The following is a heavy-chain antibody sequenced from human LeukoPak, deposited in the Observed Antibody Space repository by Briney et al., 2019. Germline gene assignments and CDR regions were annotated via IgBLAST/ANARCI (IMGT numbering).Heavy chain of an antibody. CDR2: ISGSGGST. CDR3: ARIGPPYYFDY. V-gene: IGHV3-23*01. J-gene: IGHJ4*02. CDR1: GFTFSSYA. Sequence: GGSLRLSCAASGFTFSSYALIWVRQAPGKGLEWVSGISGSGGSTYYADSVKGRFTISRDNSKNTLYLQMNSLRAEDTAVYYCARIGPPYYFDYWGQGTLVTVSS.